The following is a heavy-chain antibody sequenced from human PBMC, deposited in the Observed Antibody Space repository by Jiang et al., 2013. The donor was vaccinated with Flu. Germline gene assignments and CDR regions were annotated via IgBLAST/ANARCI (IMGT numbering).Heavy chain of an antibody. D-gene: IGHD4-23*01. J-gene: IGHJ4*02. V-gene: IGHV1-3*01. CDR3: ARDGITTLVTPEFDY. Sequence: RVTITRDTSASTAYMELSSLRSEDTAVYYCARDGITTLVTPEFDYWGQGTLVTVSS.